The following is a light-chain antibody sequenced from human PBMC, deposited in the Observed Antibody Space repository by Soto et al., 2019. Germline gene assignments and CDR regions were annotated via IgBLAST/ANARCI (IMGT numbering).Light chain of an antibody. CDR3: CSYAGSSTCHVV. Sequence: QSVLTQPASVSGSPGQSITISCTGTSSDVGSYNLVSWYQQHPGKAPKLMIYEGSKRPSGVSNRFSGSKSGNTASLTISGLHAEDEADYYCCSYAGSSTCHVVFGGGTKLTVL. CDR1: SSDVGSYNL. V-gene: IGLV2-23*01. CDR2: EGS. J-gene: IGLJ2*01.